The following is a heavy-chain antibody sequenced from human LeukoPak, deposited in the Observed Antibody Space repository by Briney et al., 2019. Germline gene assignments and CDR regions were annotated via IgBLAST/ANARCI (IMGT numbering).Heavy chain of an antibody. D-gene: IGHD4-17*01. CDR2: ISGSGSST. J-gene: IGHJ3*02. CDR3: AKVLYGDFDAFDM. Sequence: GGSLRLSCAASGFTFSSYGMSWVRQAPGKGLEWVSLISGSGSSTYYADSVKGRFTISRDNSKNTLYLQMNSLRAENTAVYYCAKVLYGDFDAFDMWGQGTKVTVSS. V-gene: IGHV3-23*01. CDR1: GFTFSSYG.